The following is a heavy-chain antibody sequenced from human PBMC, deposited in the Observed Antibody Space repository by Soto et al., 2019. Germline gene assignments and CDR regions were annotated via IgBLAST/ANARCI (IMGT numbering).Heavy chain of an antibody. D-gene: IGHD2-15*01. V-gene: IGHV3-7*03. CDR1: GFAFGSYW. CDR3: ARGSLYGSVWLNWFDP. J-gene: IGHJ5*02. Sequence: GGSLRLSCGASGFAFGSYWMGWVRQAPVKGLEWVAYINQGGSETYYVDTVRGRFTVSRDNARNSLDLQMNSLRADDTAVYYCARGSLYGSVWLNWFDPWGRGTLVTVSS. CDR2: INQGGSET.